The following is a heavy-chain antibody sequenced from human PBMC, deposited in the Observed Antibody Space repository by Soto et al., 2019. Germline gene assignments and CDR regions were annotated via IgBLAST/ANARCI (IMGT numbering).Heavy chain of an antibody. V-gene: IGHV3-64*01. CDR1: GFTFSSYA. Sequence: PGGSLRLSCAASGFTFSSYAMHWVRQAPGKGLEYVSAISSNGGSTYYANSVKGRFTISRDNSKNTLYLQMGSLRAEDMAVYYCARGPNYYDSSGYYPYWGQGTLVTVAS. CDR2: ISSNGGST. J-gene: IGHJ4*02. CDR3: ARGPNYYDSSGYYPY. D-gene: IGHD3-22*01.